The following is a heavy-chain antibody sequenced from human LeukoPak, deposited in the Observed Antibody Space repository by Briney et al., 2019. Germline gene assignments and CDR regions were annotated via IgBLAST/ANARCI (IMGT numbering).Heavy chain of an antibody. J-gene: IGHJ6*02. V-gene: IGHV3-7*01. CDR2: MKEDGSAR. Sequence: GGSLRLSCAASGFTFSSYWWSWVRQPPGKGLEWLANMKEDGSARYYVDSMKGRFTISRDNAKNSLYLQMNSLRAEDTAVYYCAREQGWSDSYYGMDVWGQGTTVTVSS. CDR1: GFTFSSYW. CDR3: AREQGWSDSYYGMDV.